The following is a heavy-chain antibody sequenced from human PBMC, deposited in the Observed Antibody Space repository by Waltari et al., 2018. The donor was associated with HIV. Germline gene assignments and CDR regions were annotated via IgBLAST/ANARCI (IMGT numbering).Heavy chain of an antibody. CDR3: VRENGFGTIFFNYYYALDI. D-gene: IGHD3-3*02. CDR2: INQDGTEN. CDR1: GFSFSSHW. Sequence: QLMESGGGLVQRGGSLRLSCAASGFSFSSHWLSWVRKPPGKALEWVANINQDGTENYYLNSVKGRFTISRDNANNSLYLEMNSLRDADTAVYFCVRENGFGTIFFNYYYALDIWGQGTSVTVSS. V-gene: IGHV3-7*01. J-gene: IGHJ6*02.